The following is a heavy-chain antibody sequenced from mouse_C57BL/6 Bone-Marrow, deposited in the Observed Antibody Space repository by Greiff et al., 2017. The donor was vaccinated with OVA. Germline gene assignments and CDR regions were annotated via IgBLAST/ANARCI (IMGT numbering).Heavy chain of an antibody. CDR2: INPSTGGT. CDR3: ATLLVFDY. J-gene: IGHJ2*01. V-gene: IGHV1-42*01. Sequence: VQLQQSGPELVKPGASVKISCKASGYSFTGYYMNWVKQSPEKSLEWIGEINPSTGGTTYNQKFKDKATLTADKSSSTAYMQLSSLTYEDSAVYYCATLLVFDYWGQGTTLTVSS. D-gene: IGHD2-10*01. CDR1: GYSFTGYY.